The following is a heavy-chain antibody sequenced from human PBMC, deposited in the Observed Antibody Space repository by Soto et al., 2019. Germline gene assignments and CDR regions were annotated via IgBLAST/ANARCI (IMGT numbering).Heavy chain of an antibody. CDR2: INHSGST. D-gene: IGHD3-9*01. J-gene: IGHJ4*02. CDR3: ARHLTAYDILHKSDY. CDR1: GGSFSGYY. Sequence: SETLSLTCAVYGGSFSGYYWTWIRQPPGTGLEWIGEINHSGSTNYNPSLKSRVTISVDTSKNQFSLKLSSVTAADTAVYYCARHLTAYDILHKSDYWGQGSLVTVS. V-gene: IGHV4-34*01.